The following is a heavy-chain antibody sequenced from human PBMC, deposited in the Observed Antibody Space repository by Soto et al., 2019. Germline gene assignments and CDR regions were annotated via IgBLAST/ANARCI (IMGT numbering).Heavy chain of an antibody. Sequence: EEQLVESGGALVRPGESLRLSCAASGISTSSYWRGWVRQAPGRGLEWVASIKNDGSDKYYMDSLKGRFTISRDNALNSLYLQMNSLRAEDTAVYFCVTGYHSDYWGQGTLVTVSS. J-gene: IGHJ4*02. CDR2: IKNDGSDK. CDR1: GISTSSYW. D-gene: IGHD5-18*01. CDR3: VTGYHSDY. V-gene: IGHV3-7*03.